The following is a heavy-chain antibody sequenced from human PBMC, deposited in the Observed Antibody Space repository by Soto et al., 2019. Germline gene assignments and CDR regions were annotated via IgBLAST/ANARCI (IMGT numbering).Heavy chain of an antibody. D-gene: IGHD2-21*02. J-gene: IGHJ4*02. CDR3: ARQRTSVVTQAYFDV. CDR1: GDSIGIRATY. CDR2: IYYSGST. Sequence: TRPHSSPYTGDSIGIRATYLGWVPKAPGKGLEWIGSIYYSGSTYNNPSLRSRVSMSIDTSKDQFSLKLKSVTAADTALYFCARQRTSVVTQAYFDVWGPGSLVNVS. V-gene: IGHV4-39*01.